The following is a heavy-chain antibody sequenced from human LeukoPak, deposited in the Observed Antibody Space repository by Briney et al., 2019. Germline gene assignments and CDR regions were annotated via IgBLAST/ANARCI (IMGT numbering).Heavy chain of an antibody. V-gene: IGHV1-18*01. CDR2: ISAYSGNT. Sequence: ASVKVSCKASGYTFTSYGISWVRQAPGQGLEWMGWISAYSGNTNYAQKLQGRVTMTTDTSTSTAYMELRSLRSDDTAVYYCARIYYDILTGYYSSTGFDYWGQGTLVTVSS. J-gene: IGHJ4*02. D-gene: IGHD3-9*01. CDR1: GYTFTSYG. CDR3: ARIYYDILTGYYSSTGFDY.